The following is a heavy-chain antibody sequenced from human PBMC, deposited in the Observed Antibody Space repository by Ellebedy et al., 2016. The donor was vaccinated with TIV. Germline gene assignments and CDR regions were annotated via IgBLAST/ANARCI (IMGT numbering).Heavy chain of an antibody. J-gene: IGHJ4*02. CDR3: AKNGGSREYEW. D-gene: IGHD2-15*01. CDR1: GFTVSNNY. Sequence: PGGSLRLSCAASGFTVSNNYMRWVRQAPGEGLEWVWVIYSGGNTSYADSVKGRFTISRDNSKNTLSLQMNSLRAEDTAVYYFAKNGGSREYEWWGQGTLVTVSS. CDR2: IYSGGNT. V-gene: IGHV3-53*01.